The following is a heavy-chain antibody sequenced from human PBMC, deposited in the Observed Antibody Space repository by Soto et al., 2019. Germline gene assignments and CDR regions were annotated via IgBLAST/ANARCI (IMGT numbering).Heavy chain of an antibody. CDR2: INHSGST. V-gene: IGHV4-34*01. J-gene: IGHJ6*02. CDR3: ARGHGLLWFGELLGKYYYYGMDV. D-gene: IGHD3-10*01. Sequence: SETLSLTCAVYGGSFSGYYWSWIRQPPGKGLEWIGEINHSGSTNYNPSLKSRVTISVDTSKNQFSLKLSSVTAADTAVYYCARGHGLLWFGELLGKYYYYGMDVWGQGTTVTVSS. CDR1: GGSFSGYY.